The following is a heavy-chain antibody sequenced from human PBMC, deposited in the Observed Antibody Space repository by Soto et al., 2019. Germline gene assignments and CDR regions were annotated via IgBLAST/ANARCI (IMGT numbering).Heavy chain of an antibody. J-gene: IGHJ6*02. CDR2: IYYSGST. D-gene: IGHD3-3*01. CDR1: GGSVSSGSYY. V-gene: IGHV4-61*01. CDR3: ARFDDVWRARRYYGVDV. Sequence: QVQLQESGPGLVKPSETLSLTCTVSGGSVSSGSYYWSWIRQPPGKGLEWIGYIYYSGSTNYNPSLMGRVPSSVHTSNNPFSLKLSSVTAADTAVYYCARFDDVWRARRYYGVDVWGHGATVTVSS.